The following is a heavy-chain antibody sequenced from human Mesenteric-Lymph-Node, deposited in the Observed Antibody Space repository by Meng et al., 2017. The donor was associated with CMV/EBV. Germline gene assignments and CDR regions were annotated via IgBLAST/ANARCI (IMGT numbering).Heavy chain of an antibody. CDR3: AKGGFTGGFDP. J-gene: IGHJ5*02. CDR1: GGPITSSNY. V-gene: IGHV4-39*07. CDR2: IYYTGST. D-gene: IGHD6-25*01. Sequence: SETLSLTCSVSGGPITSSNYWAWIRQPPGKGLEWIGYIYYTGSTSYNPSLKSRVTISVDTSQNQFSLKVSSVTAADTAVYYCAKGGFTGGFDPWGQGTLVTVSS.